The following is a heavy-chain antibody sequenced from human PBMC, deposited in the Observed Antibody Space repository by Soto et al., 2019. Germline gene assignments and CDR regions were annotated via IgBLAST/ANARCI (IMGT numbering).Heavy chain of an antibody. Sequence: GESLKISCKGSGYSFTSYWIGWVRQMPGKGLEWMGIIYPGDSDTRYSPSFQGQVTISADKSISTAYLQWSSLKASDTAMYYCARLAVDPTRSEYFQHWGQGTLVTVSS. CDR3: ARLAVDPTRSEYFQH. CDR1: GYSFTSYW. V-gene: IGHV5-51*01. J-gene: IGHJ1*01. D-gene: IGHD6-19*01. CDR2: IYPGDSDT.